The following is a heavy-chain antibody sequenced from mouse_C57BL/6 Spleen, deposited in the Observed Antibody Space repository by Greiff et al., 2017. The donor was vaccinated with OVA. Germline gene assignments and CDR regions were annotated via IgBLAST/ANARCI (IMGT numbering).Heavy chain of an antibody. Sequence: QVQLQQSGPGLVQPSQSLSITCTVSGFSLTSYGVHWVRQSPGKGLEWLGVIWSGGSTDYNAAFISRLSISKDNSKSQVFIKMNRLQAEDTAIYYCARNWGYGNDEPWFADWGQGTLVTVSA. J-gene: IGHJ3*01. CDR3: ARNWGYGNDEPWFAD. V-gene: IGHV2-2*01. CDR1: GFSLTSYG. CDR2: IWSGGST. D-gene: IGHD2-10*02.